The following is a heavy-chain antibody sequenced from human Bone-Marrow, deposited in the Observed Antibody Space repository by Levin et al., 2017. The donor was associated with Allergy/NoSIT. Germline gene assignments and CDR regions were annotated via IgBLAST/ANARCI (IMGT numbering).Heavy chain of an antibody. CDR1: GYSFTSYF. Sequence: GESLKISCKASGYSFTSYFIQWVRQAPGQGLEWMGTINLSSGDTNYAQKFQGRVTMTRDTSTSTVYMELSSLRSEDTAVYYCARERPATCYFDFWGQGTLVTVSS. CDR3: ARERPATCYFDF. CDR2: INLSSGDT. V-gene: IGHV1-46*01. J-gene: IGHJ4*02.